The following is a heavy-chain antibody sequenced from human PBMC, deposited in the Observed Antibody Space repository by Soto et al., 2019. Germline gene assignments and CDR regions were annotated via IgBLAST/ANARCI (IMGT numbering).Heavy chain of an antibody. CDR3: ASTNCSGSSCYFPFDY. Sequence: SETLSLTCTVSGGSISSSSYYWGWIRQPPGKGLEWIGSIYYSGSTYYNPSLKSRVTISVDTSKNQFSLKLSSVTAADTAVYYCASTNCSGSSCYFPFDYWGQGTLVTVSS. CDR1: GGSISSSSYY. CDR2: IYYSGST. J-gene: IGHJ4*02. D-gene: IGHD2-15*01. V-gene: IGHV4-39*01.